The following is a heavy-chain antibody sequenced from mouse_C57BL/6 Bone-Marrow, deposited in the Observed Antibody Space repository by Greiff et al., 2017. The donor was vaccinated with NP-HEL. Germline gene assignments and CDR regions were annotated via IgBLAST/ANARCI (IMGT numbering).Heavy chain of an antibody. D-gene: IGHD1-1*01. CDR3: ARMDYYGSSYVGYWYFDV. CDR1: GYTFTSYW. Sequence: QVQLQQPGAELVMPGASVKLSCKASGYTFTSYWMHWVKQRPGQGLEWIGEIDPSDSYTNYNQKFKGKSTLTVAKSSSTAYMQLSSLTSEDSAVYYCARMDYYGSSYVGYWYFDVWGTGTTVTVSS. CDR2: IDPSDSYT. V-gene: IGHV1-69*01. J-gene: IGHJ1*03.